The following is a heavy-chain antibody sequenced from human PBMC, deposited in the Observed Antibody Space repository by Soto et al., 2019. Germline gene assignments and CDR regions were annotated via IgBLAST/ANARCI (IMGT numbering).Heavy chain of an antibody. Sequence: SVKVSCKASGGTFSSYAVSWVRQAPGQGLEWMGGIIPIFGTANYAQKFQGRVTITADESTSTAYMELSSLRSEDTAVYYCARVRYCSSTSCYVFDYWGQGTLVTVSS. CDR1: GGTFSSYA. CDR3: ARVRYCSSTSCYVFDY. D-gene: IGHD2-2*01. J-gene: IGHJ4*02. V-gene: IGHV1-69*13. CDR2: IIPIFGTA.